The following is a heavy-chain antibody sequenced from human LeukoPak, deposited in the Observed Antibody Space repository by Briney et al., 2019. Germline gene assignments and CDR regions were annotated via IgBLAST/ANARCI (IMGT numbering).Heavy chain of an antibody. D-gene: IGHD3-16*01. V-gene: IGHV3-21*01. CDR3: ARDDAITFGGVTD. J-gene: IGHJ4*02. CDR2: ISSSSSYI. CDR1: GFTFSSYS. Sequence: EGSLRLSCAASGFTFSSYSMNWVRQGPGKGLEWVSSISSSSSYIYYADSVKGRFTISRDNAKNSLYLQMNSLRAEDTAVYYCARDDAITFGGVTDWGQGTLVTVSS.